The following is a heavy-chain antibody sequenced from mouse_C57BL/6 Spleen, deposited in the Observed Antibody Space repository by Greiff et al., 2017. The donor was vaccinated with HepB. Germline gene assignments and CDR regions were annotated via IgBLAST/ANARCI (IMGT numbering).Heavy chain of an antibody. CDR2: IDPSDSYT. V-gene: IGHV1-50*01. D-gene: IGHD6-5*01. CDR1: GYTFTSYW. Sequence: QVQLQQSGAELVKPGASVKLSCKASGYTFTSYWMQWVKQRPGQGLEWIGEIDPSDSYTNYNQKFKGKATLTVDTSSSTAYMQLSSLTSEDSAVYYCARGDRSLGNYFDYWGQGTTLTVSS. CDR3: ARGDRSLGNYFDY. J-gene: IGHJ2*01.